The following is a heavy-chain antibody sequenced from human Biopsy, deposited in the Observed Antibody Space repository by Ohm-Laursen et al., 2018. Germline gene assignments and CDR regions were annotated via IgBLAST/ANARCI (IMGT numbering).Heavy chain of an antibody. CDR1: GFTFNDYA. D-gene: IGHD6-19*01. CDR2: ISWNSNNI. CDR3: ARSGWPENDAFDI. J-gene: IGHJ3*02. Sequence: SLRLSCTASGFTFNDYAMHWVRQAPGKGLEWVSGISWNSNNIVYADSVKGRFTISRDNSKNTLYLQMNSLRAEDTAVYYGARSGWPENDAFDIWGQGTMVTVSS. V-gene: IGHV3-9*01.